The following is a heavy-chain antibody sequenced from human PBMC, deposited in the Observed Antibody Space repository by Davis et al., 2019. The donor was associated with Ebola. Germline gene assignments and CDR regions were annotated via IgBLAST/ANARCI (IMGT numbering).Heavy chain of an antibody. CDR1: GASISSGSFS. J-gene: IGHJ4*02. D-gene: IGHD3-22*01. CDR3: ARDRHDSGAFGF. V-gene: IGHV4-61*09. CDR2: IYSSGST. Sequence: SETLSLTCNVSGASISSGSFSWSWVRQPAGKGLEWIGHIYSSGSTKYNPSLESRVTISQDTSKNQFSLRLNSMTAADTAIYFCARDRHDSGAFGFWGRGTLVTVSS.